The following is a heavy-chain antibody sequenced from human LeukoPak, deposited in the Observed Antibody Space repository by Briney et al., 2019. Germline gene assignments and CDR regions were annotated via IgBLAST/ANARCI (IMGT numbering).Heavy chain of an antibody. Sequence: SETLSLTCTVSGGSISSSRYYWGWIRQPPGKGLEWIGSIYYSGSTYYNPSLKSRATISVDTSKNQFSLKLSSVTAADTAVYYCARHQENSSGWYGNFDYWGQGTLVIVSS. CDR2: IYYSGST. CDR3: ARHQENSSGWYGNFDY. V-gene: IGHV4-39*01. J-gene: IGHJ4*02. CDR1: GGSISSSRYY. D-gene: IGHD6-19*01.